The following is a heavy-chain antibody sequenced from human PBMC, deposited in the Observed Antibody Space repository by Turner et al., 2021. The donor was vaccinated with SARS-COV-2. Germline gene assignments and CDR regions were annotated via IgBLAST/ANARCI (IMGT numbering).Heavy chain of an antibody. CDR1: GYTFTGYY. V-gene: IGHV1-2*02. Sequence: QVQLVQCGAAVKQPGPSLKISCTASGYTFTGYYMHWVRQALGKGLEWRGWIKPNSGGTNYAQKFQGRVTMSRDTSISTAYMELSRLGSDDTAVYCCARDLFDLGRRWKQWGQGTLVTVSS. D-gene: IGHD2-15*01. CDR3: ARDLFDLGRRWKQ. CDR2: IKPNSGGT. J-gene: IGHJ4*02.